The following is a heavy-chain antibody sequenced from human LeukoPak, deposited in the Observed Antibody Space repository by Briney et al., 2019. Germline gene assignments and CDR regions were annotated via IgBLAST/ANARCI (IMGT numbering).Heavy chain of an antibody. CDR3: AKEKVNYGDFDY. D-gene: IGHD4-17*01. J-gene: IGHJ4*02. CDR2: ISSSSSYI. CDR1: GFTFSSYS. Sequence: GGSLRLSCAASGFTFSSYSMNWVRQAPGKGLEWVSSISSSSSYIYYADSVKGRFTISRDNSKNTLYLQMNSLRAEDTAVYYCAKEKVNYGDFDYWGQGTLVTVSS. V-gene: IGHV3-21*04.